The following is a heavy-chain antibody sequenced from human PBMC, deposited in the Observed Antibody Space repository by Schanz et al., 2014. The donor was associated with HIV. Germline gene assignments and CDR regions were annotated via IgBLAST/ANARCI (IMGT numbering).Heavy chain of an antibody. CDR1: GYTFTTYY. D-gene: IGHD6-6*01. J-gene: IGHJ2*01. CDR3: ARSETIAARPVWYFDL. CDR2: INPSGGST. V-gene: IGHV1-46*01. Sequence: QVQLVQSGAAVKKPGASVKVSCKASGYTFTTYYMHWVRQAPGQGLEWMGIINPSGGSTSYAQKFQGRVTMTRDTSTSTVYMQLSSLRSEDTAVYYCARSETIAARPVWYFDLWGRGTLVTVSS.